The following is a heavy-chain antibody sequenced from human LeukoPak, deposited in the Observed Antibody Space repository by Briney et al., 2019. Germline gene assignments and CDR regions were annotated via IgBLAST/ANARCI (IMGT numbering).Heavy chain of an antibody. D-gene: IGHD4-23*01. Sequence: ASVKLSCKASGGTFTSHSISFLRHATGQRLEWMRKLIAILDVSHSAQKFQGRITITTDKSTSTVYMELSTQSSEDTPVSDCAKLTPRLYTWGEGTLVTASS. V-gene: IGHV1-69*02. CDR1: GGTFTSHS. J-gene: IGHJ5*02. CDR2: LIAILDVS. CDR3: AKLTPRLYT.